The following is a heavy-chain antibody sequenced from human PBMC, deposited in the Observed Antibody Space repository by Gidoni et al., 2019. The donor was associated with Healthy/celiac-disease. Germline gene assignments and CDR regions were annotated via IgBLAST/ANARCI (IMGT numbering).Heavy chain of an antibody. J-gene: IGHJ4*02. CDR3: AVTTVVGGA. CDR2: ISSSSSYI. V-gene: IGHV3-21*01. Sequence: EVQLVESGGGLVKPGGSLGLSCAASGFTFSSYSMNWVRQAPGKGLEWVSSISSSSSYIYYADSVKGLFTISRDNAKNSLYLQMNSLRAEDTAVYYCAVTTVVGGAWGQGTLVTVSS. CDR1: GFTFSSYS. D-gene: IGHD4-17*01.